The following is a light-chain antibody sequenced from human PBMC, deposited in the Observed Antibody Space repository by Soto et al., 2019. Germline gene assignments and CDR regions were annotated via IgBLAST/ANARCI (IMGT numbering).Light chain of an antibody. CDR2: GVT. J-gene: IGLJ3*02. CDR3: YSYAGRNIWV. CDR1: GSDIGAYNF. V-gene: IGLV2-8*01. Sequence: QSVLAQPPSASGSPGQSVTISCTGSGSDIGAYNFVSWYQQHPGKAPKLMLFGVTERPSGVPDRFSGSKSGNTASLTVSGLQADDEAVYYCYSYAGRNIWVFGGGTKLTVL.